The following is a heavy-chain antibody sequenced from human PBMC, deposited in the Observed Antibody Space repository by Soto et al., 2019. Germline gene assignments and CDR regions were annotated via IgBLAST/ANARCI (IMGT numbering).Heavy chain of an antibody. V-gene: IGHV3-23*01. CDR2: ISASVSIT. D-gene: IGHD2-15*01. CDR1: GFTFSSYA. CDR3: AKDIIRWSGAFDI. J-gene: IGHJ3*02. Sequence: GGSLRLSCAASGFTFSSYAMSWVRQAPGKGLEWVSAISASVSITYYADYVKGRFTISRDNSKNTLYLQMNSLRADDMAVYYCAKDIIRWSGAFDIWGQGTMVTVSS.